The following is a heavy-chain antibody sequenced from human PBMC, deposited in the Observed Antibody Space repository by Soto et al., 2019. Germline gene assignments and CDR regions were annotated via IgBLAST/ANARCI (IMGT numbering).Heavy chain of an antibody. CDR1: GFSLSSYG. J-gene: IGHJ6*02. Sequence: GRSLRLSCAAAGFSLSSYGMNCVRQAPGKGMEWVSSISGSGTYIHYASSVKGRFTVSRDNAKKPVYYLQMNSLRAEDTTVYYGARVPRGTNWNSPYYYSRDVWGQGTTVTVSS. CDR2: ISGSGTYI. D-gene: IGHD1-7*01. CDR3: ARVPRGTNWNSPYYYSRDV. V-gene: IGHV3-21*01.